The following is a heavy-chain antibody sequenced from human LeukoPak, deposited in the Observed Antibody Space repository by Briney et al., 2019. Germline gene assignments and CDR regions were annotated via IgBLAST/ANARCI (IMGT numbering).Heavy chain of an antibody. Sequence: SETLSLTCTVSGGSISSYYWSWIRQPAGKGLEWIGRIYTSGSTNYNPSLKSRVTMSVDTSKNQFSLKLRSVTAADTAVYYWARVGGGWLRFELWGYFDYWGQGTLVTVSS. V-gene: IGHV4-4*07. J-gene: IGHJ4*02. D-gene: IGHD5-12*01. CDR1: GGSISSYY. CDR3: ARVGGGWLRFELWGYFDY. CDR2: IYTSGST.